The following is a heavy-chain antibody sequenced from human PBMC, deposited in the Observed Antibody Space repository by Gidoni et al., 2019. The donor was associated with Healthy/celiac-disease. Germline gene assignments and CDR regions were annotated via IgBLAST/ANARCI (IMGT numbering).Heavy chain of an antibody. CDR1: GHTSTSYS. D-gene: IGHD3-3*01. CDR3: ARESWRSGPGYYYYGMDV. J-gene: IGHJ6*02. V-gene: IGHV1-46*01. Sequence: QVQLVQSGAEVKKPGASVKVSCKASGHTSTSYSKPWVRQAPGQGLEWMGIINPSGGSTSYAQKFQGRVTMTRDTSTSTVYMGLSSLRSEDTAVYYCARESWRSGPGYYYYGMDVWGQGTTVTVSS. CDR2: INPSGGST.